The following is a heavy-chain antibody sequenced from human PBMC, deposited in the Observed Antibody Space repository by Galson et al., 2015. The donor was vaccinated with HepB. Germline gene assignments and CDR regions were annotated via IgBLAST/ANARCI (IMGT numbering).Heavy chain of an antibody. J-gene: IGHJ4*02. CDR1: GGTFNNYI. D-gene: IGHD2-2*01. Sequence: QSGAEVKKPGESLKISCKVSGGTFNNYIISWVRQAPGQGLEWMGRIIPILGTANYAQKFQGRVTITADKSTITAYMELSSLRSEDTAVYYCARQGDIGVVGLPAAPVDYWGQGTLVTVSS. V-gene: IGHV1-69*08. CDR3: ARQGDIGVVGLPAAPVDY. CDR2: IIPILGTA.